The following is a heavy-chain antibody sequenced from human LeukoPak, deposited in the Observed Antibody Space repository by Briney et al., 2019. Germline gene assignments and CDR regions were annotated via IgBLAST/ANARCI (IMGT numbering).Heavy chain of an antibody. D-gene: IGHD1-26*01. V-gene: IGHV3-23*01. J-gene: IGHJ6*03. Sequence: GGSLRLSCAASGFTFSSDGMSWVRQAPGKGLEWGSAISGSGGSTYYADSVKGRFTISRDNSKNTLYLQMNSLRAEDTAVYYCAKVGGYSPYYYYYMDVWGKGTTVTISS. CDR3: AKVGGYSPYYYYYMDV. CDR1: GFTFSSDG. CDR2: ISGSGGST.